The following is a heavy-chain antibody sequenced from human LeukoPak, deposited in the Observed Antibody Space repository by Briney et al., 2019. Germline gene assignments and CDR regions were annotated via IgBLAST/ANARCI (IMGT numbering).Heavy chain of an antibody. Sequence: GASVKVSCKASGYTFTIYDINWVRQAPGQGLEWMGWINPNSGGTNYAQKFQGRVTMTRDTSISTAYMELSRLRSDDTAVYYCARGRDGYNPIDYWGQGTLVTVSS. J-gene: IGHJ4*02. V-gene: IGHV1-2*02. CDR1: GYTFTIYD. D-gene: IGHD5-24*01. CDR3: ARGRDGYNPIDY. CDR2: INPNSGGT.